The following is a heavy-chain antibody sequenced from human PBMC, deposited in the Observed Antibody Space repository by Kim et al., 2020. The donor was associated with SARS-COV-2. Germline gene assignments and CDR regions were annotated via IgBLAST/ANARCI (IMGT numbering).Heavy chain of an antibody. CDR2: IWYDGSNK. V-gene: IGHV3-33*01. J-gene: IGHJ6*03. CDR1: GFTFSSYG. Sequence: GGSLRLSCAASGFTFSSYGMHWVRQAPGKGLEWVAVIWYDGSNKYYADSVKGRFTISRDYSKNTLYLQMNSLRAEDTAVYYCARDGWRTERITMVRGVIRRYYMDVWGKGTTVTVSS. D-gene: IGHD3-10*01. CDR3: ARDGWRTERITMVRGVIRRYYMDV.